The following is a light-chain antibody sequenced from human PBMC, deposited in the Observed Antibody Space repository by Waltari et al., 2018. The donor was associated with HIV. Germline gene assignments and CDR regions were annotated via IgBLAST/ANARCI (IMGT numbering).Light chain of an antibody. J-gene: IGLJ2*01. Sequence: QSALTQPASVSGSPGQSTTLSCTAAGGDMGVLESVSWYQQYPHKAPQLIIYRVTNRPFGVSSRFSGSKSGDTASLTISGLRTEDEAEYYCSSYSITKNLLFGGGTTLTVL. CDR2: RVT. V-gene: IGLV2-14*01. CDR1: GGDMGVLES. CDR3: SSYSITKNLL.